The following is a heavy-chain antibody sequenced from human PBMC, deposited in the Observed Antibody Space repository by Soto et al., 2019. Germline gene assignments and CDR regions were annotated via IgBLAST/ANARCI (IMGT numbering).Heavy chain of an antibody. Sequence: SETLSLTCAVYGGSFSGYYWSWIRQPPGKGLEWIGEINHSGSTNYNPSLKSRVTISADTSKNQFSLNLSSVTAADTAVYYCARRGGYYDFWSGYYTGHYWGQGTPVTVSS. CDR1: GGSFSGYY. V-gene: IGHV4-34*01. CDR2: INHSGST. J-gene: IGHJ4*02. D-gene: IGHD3-3*01. CDR3: ARRGGYYDFWSGYYTGHY.